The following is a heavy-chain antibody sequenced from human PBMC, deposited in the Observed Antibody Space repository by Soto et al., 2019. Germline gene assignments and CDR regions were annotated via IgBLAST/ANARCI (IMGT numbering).Heavy chain of an antibody. V-gene: IGHV3-64D*06. CDR2: ISGSGGNI. D-gene: IGHD2-15*01. CDR3: VKVSGYCHGGSCFSYSDY. CDR1: GFTFIHHS. J-gene: IGHJ4*02. Sequence: PRGSVTLSCSGSGFTFIHHSLYWVRQPPGKGLQCVSSISGSGGNIYYAESVKGRFTISRENSKNTLYLQMTSLRSEDSAVYYWVKVSGYCHGGSCFSYSDYWGQGTPVNLSS.